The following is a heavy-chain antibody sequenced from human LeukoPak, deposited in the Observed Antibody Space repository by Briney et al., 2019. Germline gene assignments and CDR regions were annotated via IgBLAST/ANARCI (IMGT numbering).Heavy chain of an antibody. Sequence: LSLTCAVSGASIISDNWWCWVRQPPGKGLEWVAVISYDGSNKYYADSVKGRFTISRDNSKNTLYLQMNSLRAEDTAVYYCARASEGYSSSSEFDYWGQGTLVTVSS. CDR2: ISYDGSNK. CDR3: ARASEGYSSSSEFDY. CDR1: GASIISDN. D-gene: IGHD6-6*01. V-gene: IGHV3-30-3*01. J-gene: IGHJ4*02.